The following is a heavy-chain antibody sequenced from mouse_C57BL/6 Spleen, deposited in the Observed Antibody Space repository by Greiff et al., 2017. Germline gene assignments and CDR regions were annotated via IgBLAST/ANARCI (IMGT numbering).Heavy chain of an antibody. D-gene: IGHD1-1*01. CDR3: ARFYWCLDY. J-gene: IGHJ2*01. CDR1: GYTFTDYY. Sequence: EVKLMESGPVLVKPGASVKMSCKASGYTFTDYYMNWVKQSHGKSLEWIGVINPYNGGTSYNQKFKGKATLTVDKSSSTAYMELNSLTSEDSAVYYCARFYWCLDYWGQGTTLTVSS. V-gene: IGHV1-19*01. CDR2: INPYNGGT.